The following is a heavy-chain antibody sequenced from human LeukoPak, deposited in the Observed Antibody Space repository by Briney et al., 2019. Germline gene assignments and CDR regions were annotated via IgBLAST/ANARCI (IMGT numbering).Heavy chain of an antibody. CDR2: ISSSSSYI. J-gene: IGHJ6*03. CDR3: ARVGYTDSFGYYYYYMDV. Sequence: GGSLRLFCAASGFTFSSYSMNWVRQAPGKGLEWVSSISSSSSYIYYADSVKGRFTISRDNAKNSLYLQMNSLRAEDTAVYYCARVGYTDSFGYYYYYMDVWAKGTMVTVSS. V-gene: IGHV3-21*01. D-gene: IGHD5-24*01. CDR1: GFTFSSYS.